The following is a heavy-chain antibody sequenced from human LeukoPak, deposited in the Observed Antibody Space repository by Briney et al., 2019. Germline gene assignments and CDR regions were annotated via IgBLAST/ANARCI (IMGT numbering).Heavy chain of an antibody. CDR2: ISAGSGNT. CDR1: GYSSRTNA. CDR3: ARERDDDPFDI. Sequence: ASVKVSCKASGYSSRTNAIVWLRQAPGQGPEGMGWISAGSGNTHISHTFQDRLTLTRDTAASTVYMDLSSLRPEDPAVYCCARERDDDPFDIWGQGTLVIVSS. D-gene: IGHD1-1*01. J-gene: IGHJ3*02. V-gene: IGHV1-3*01.